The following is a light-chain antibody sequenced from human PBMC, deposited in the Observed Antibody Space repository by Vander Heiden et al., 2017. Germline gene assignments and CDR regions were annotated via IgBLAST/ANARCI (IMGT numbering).Light chain of an antibody. V-gene: IGLV7-43*01. CDR1: TGSVTSDSY. Sequence: QTVVTQEPSLTVSPGGTVTLTCASSTGSVTSDSYPNWFQQKPGQAPRALSYNTDNKHSCTPARVSGSLLGGKAVLTLSGAQPEDEADYYCLLFYGAIHVFGPGTKVTVL. CDR3: LLFYGAIHV. J-gene: IGLJ1*01. CDR2: NTD.